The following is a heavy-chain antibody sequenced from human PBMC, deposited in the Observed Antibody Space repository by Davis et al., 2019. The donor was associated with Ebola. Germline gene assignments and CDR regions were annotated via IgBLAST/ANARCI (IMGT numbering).Heavy chain of an antibody. V-gene: IGHV3-7*01. J-gene: IGHJ4*02. CDR1: GFTFSSYW. D-gene: IGHD4-17*01. Sequence: GGSLRLSCAASGFTFSSYWMSWVRQAPGKGLAWVANIKQDGSEKYYVDSVRGRFTISRDNAKNSLYLQMNSLGDEDTAVYYCGRDGWATVTTDYWGQGTLVTVSS. CDR2: IKQDGSEK. CDR3: GRDGWATVTTDY.